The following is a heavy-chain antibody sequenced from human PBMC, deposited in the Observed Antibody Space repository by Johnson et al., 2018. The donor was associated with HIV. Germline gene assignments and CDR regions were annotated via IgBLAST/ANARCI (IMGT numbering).Heavy chain of an antibody. V-gene: IGHV3-11*04. CDR3: VRDDGISCDAFDM. CDR2: ISSSGNTI. D-gene: IGHD3-3*02. J-gene: IGHJ3*02. CDR1: GFTFSEYY. Sequence: QVQLVESGGGLVRPGGSLRLSCAASGFTFSEYYMSWVRQSPGKGLEWVAYISSSGNTIYYADSVKGLFTISRDNAKNSVDLQMNSLRVDDTAVYYCVRDDGISCDAFDMWGQGTMVTVSS.